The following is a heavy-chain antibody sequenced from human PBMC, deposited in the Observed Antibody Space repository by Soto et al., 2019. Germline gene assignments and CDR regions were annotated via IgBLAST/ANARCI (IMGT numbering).Heavy chain of an antibody. CDR3: AQDSTTSYYDSSGQGYFDY. CDR1: GFTFSSYA. Sequence: EVQLLESGGGLVQPGGSLRLSCAASGFTFSSYAMSWVRQAPGKGLEWVSGISGSGGSTHYADSEKGRFTISRDNSKKTLYLQMNSLRAEDTAVYYCAQDSTTSYYDSSGQGYFDYWGQGTLVTVSS. D-gene: IGHD3-22*01. V-gene: IGHV3-23*01. J-gene: IGHJ4*02. CDR2: ISGSGGST.